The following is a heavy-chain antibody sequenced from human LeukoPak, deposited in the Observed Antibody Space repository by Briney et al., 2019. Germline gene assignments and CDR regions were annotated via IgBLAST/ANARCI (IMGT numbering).Heavy chain of an antibody. CDR1: GFSFSDFE. J-gene: IGHJ4*02. D-gene: IGHD6-13*01. CDR3: ARDRRSSWYFDY. V-gene: IGHV3-21*01. CDR2: ISSGGTYI. Sequence: GGSLRLSCAVSGFSFSDFEINWVRQAPGKGLEWVSSISSGGTYIYYADSVKGRFTISRDNAKNSLYLQMNSLRAEDTAVYYCARDRRSSWYFDYWGQGTLVTVSS.